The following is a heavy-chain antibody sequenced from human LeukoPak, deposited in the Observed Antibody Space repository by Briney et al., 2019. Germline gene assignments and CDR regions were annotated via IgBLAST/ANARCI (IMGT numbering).Heavy chain of an antibody. D-gene: IGHD3-10*01. CDR1: GGSFSGYY. CDR3: ARGRGPLSDYYYYYMDV. J-gene: IGHJ6*03. CDR2: INHSGST. V-gene: IGHV4-34*01. Sequence: SETLSLTCAVYGGSFSGYYWSRIRQPPGKGLEWIGEINHSGSTNYNPSFKSRVTISVDTSKNQFSLKLSSVTAADTAVYYCARGRGPLSDYYYYYMDVWGKGTTVTVS.